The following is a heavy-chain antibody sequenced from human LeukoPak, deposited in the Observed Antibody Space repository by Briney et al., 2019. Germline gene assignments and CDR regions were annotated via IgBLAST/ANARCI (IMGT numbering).Heavy chain of an antibody. J-gene: IGHJ4*02. CDR1: GFTVSSNY. D-gene: IGHD1-26*01. V-gene: IGHV3-53*01. Sequence: GGSLRLSCAASGFTVSSNYMSWVRQAPGKGLEWVSVIYSGGSTYYADSVKGRFTISRDNAKNTLYLQMNSLRAEDTAVYYCARAPRKVGASNDYWGQGTLVTVSS. CDR3: ARAPRKVGASNDY. CDR2: IYSGGST.